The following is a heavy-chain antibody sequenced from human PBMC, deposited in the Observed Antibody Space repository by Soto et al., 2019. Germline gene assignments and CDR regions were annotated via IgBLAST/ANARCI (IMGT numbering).Heavy chain of an antibody. J-gene: IGHJ6*02. CDR3: ARDYYDTISYYYGMDV. D-gene: IGHD3-22*01. CDR2: ISYDGSNK. V-gene: IGHV3-30-3*01. CDR1: GFTFSSYA. Sequence: PGGSLRLSCAASGFTFSSYAMHWVRQAPGKGLEWVAVISYDGSNKYYADSVKGRFTISRDNSKNTLYLQMNSLRAEDTAVYYCARDYYDTISYYYGMDVWGQGTTVTVSS.